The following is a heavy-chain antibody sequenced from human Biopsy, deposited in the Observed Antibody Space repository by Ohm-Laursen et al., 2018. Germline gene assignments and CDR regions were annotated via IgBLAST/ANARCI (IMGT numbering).Heavy chain of an antibody. J-gene: IGHJ3*01. CDR3: AKVRHYSDRGAYYHGAFGL. CDR1: GFTFSSYA. V-gene: IGHV3-23*01. Sequence: SLRLSCAASGFTFSSYAMAWVRQAPGKGLEWVSGIRDSGDSAYYADSVKGRFTISRDNSRNTLYLQMNSLRAEDTAVYFCAKVRHYSDRGAYYHGAFGLWGQGTMVTVSS. D-gene: IGHD3-22*01. CDR2: IRDSGDSA.